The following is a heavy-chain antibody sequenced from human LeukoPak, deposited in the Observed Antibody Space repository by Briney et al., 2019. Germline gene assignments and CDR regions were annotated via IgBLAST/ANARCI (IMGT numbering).Heavy chain of an antibody. CDR1: GFTFDDYG. D-gene: IGHD3-22*01. CDR3: ARVVGYYDSSGHYYFDY. V-gene: IGHV3-20*04. Sequence: SGGSLRLSCAASGFTFDDYGTSWVRHAPGKGLEWVSGINWNGGSTVYADSVKGRFTISRDNAKNSLYLQMNSLRAEDTALYYCARVVGYYDSSGHYYFDYWGQGTLVTVSS. CDR2: INWNGGST. J-gene: IGHJ4*02.